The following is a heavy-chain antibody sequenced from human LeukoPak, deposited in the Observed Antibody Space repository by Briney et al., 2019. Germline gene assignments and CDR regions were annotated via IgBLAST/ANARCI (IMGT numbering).Heavy chain of an antibody. J-gene: IGHJ6*02. Sequence: GGSLRLSCAASGFTFPMYWMSWVRQAPGKGLEWVANLKQDESEKYYVDSVKGRFTISRDNAENSLYLQMNSLRVEDTAVYYCARLPVDANFNHYGMDVWGQGTTVTVSS. D-gene: IGHD4/OR15-4a*01. V-gene: IGHV3-7*05. CDR2: LKQDESEK. CDR1: GFTFPMYW. CDR3: ARLPVDANFNHYGMDV.